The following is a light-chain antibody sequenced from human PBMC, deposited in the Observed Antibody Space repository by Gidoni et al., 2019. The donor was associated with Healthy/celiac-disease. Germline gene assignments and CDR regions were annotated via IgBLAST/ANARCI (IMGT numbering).Light chain of an antibody. J-gene: IGLJ2*01. CDR3: QSADSSGTYRVV. Sequence: SYELPQPPSVSVSPGQTARITCSGDALPKEYAYWYQQKPGQAPVLVIYKDSERPSGIPERFSGSSSGTTVTLTISGVQAEDEADYYCQSADSSGTYRVVFGGGTKLTAL. V-gene: IGLV3-25*02. CDR1: ALPKEY. CDR2: KDS.